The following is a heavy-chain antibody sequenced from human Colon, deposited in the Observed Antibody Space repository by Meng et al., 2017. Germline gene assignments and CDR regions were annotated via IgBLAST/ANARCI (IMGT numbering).Heavy chain of an antibody. CDR1: GGSIGSSLYS. D-gene: IGHD3-22*01. CDR3: ARDHYYDSRGYSDWFDP. J-gene: IGHJ5*02. V-gene: IGHV4-61*02. CDR2: ISTGGST. Sequence: ESGPGLVHPSYPLPLTCTVSGGSIGSSLYSWSWVRQTAGKGLEWIGRISTGGSTGYNPSLKSRVTLSVDRSKTQFFLRLSSVTAADTAVYYCARDHYYDSRGYSDWFDPWGQGTLVTVSS.